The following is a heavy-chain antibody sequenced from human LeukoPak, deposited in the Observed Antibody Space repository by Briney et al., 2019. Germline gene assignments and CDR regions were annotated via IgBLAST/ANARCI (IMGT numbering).Heavy chain of an antibody. J-gene: IGHJ4*02. D-gene: IGHD4-17*01. V-gene: IGHV1-46*01. CDR3: ARGGYGDYVDY. CDR1: GYTFTGYY. Sequence: GASVKVSCKASGYTFTGYYMHWVRQAPGQGLEWMGVITPSGGNTIYAEKFQGRLTMTRDMSTSTVYMELSSLRSEDTAVYYCARGGYGDYVDYWGQGTLVTVSS. CDR2: ITPSGGNT.